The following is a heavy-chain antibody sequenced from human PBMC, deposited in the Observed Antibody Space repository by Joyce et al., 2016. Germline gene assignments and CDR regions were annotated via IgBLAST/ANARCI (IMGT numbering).Heavy chain of an antibody. V-gene: IGHV3-9*01. CDR2: ITWNSDNI. CDR3: AKDPFFYYDNSGYFDS. Sequence: EVQLVESGGGLVQPGRSLRLSCAASGFTFDDYAMHWVRQAPGKGLEWVSGITWNSDNIAYADSVKGRFTISRDNAKNSLYLQMYNLRREDTALYFCAKDPFFYYDNSGYFDSWGQGTLVTVSS. J-gene: IGHJ4*02. CDR1: GFTFDDYA. D-gene: IGHD3-22*01.